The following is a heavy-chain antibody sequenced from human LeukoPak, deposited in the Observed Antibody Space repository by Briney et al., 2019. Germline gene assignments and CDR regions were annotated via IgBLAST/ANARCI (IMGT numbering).Heavy chain of an antibody. CDR1: GFTFSAYA. CDR3: ARDYCSGTSCHSTGY. CDR2: ISYDGSNK. J-gene: IGHJ4*02. D-gene: IGHD2-15*01. V-gene: IGHV3-30-3*01. Sequence: GGSLRLSCTASGFTFSAYALDWARQAPGKGLEWVALISYDGSNKYYADSAKGRFIISRDNSKNTVYLQMNSLRPEDTAVYYCARDYCSGTSCHSTGYWGQGSLVIVSS.